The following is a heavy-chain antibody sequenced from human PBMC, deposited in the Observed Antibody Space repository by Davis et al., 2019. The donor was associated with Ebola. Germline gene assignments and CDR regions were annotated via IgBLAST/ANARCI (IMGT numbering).Heavy chain of an antibody. Sequence: GESLKISCTASGFTFSSYWMTWVRQAPGKGLEWVANIRQDGSERYYVDSVEGRFAISRDNAKNSLYLQMNSLRAEDTAVYYCARRGGGLIFDYWGQGTLVTVSS. D-gene: IGHD2-8*01. CDR2: IRQDGSER. CDR3: ARRGGGLIFDY. J-gene: IGHJ4*02. CDR1: GFTFSSYW. V-gene: IGHV3-7*03.